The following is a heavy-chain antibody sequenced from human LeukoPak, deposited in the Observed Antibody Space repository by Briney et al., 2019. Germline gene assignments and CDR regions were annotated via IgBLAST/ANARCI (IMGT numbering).Heavy chain of an antibody. D-gene: IGHD4-17*01. CDR1: GYTFISYD. CDR3: ARGLRLSGDHENFDY. J-gene: IGHJ4*02. Sequence: GASVKVSCKASGYTFISYDINWVRQATGQGLEWMGWMNPNSGNTGYAQKFQGRVTMTRNTSISTAYMELSSLRSEDTAVYYCARGLRLSGDHENFDYWGQGTLVTVSS. V-gene: IGHV1-8*01. CDR2: MNPNSGNT.